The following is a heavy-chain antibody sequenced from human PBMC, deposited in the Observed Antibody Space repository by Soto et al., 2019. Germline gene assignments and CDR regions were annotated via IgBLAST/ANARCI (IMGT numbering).Heavy chain of an antibody. CDR1: GVTCSSYS. V-gene: IGHV3-48*01. D-gene: IGHD3-22*01. CDR3: AKDRYPDSSGYYSY. CDR2: IDSGSNTI. Sequence: GGSLRLSCVASGVTCSSYSMNLVRQAPGKGLEWVSYIDSGSNTIYYADSVKGRFTISRDNSKNTLYLQMNSLRAEDTAVYYCAKDRYPDSSGYYSYWGQGTLVTVS. J-gene: IGHJ4*02.